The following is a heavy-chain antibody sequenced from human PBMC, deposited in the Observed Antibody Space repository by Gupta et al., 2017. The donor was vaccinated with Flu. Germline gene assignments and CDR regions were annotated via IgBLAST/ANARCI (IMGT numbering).Heavy chain of an antibody. V-gene: IGHV3-21*03. Sequence: YHMTWVRQPPGKGMGWVASINVNSGSRNDAVTGRGGFTIYRDNARNDMELHMNGRREEDTGMYYCVSLRGGGNEYIELWGQGTLVTVSS. J-gene: IGHJ1*01. CDR2: INVNSGSR. D-gene: IGHD1-1*01. CDR1: YH. CDR3: VSLRGGGNEYIEL.